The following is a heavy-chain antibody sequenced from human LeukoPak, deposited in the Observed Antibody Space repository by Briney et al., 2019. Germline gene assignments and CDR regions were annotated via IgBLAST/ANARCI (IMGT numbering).Heavy chain of an antibody. J-gene: IGHJ4*02. V-gene: IGHV1-8*01. Sequence: ASVKVSCKASGYTFTSYDINWVRQATGQGLEWMGWMNPNSGNTGYAQKCQGRVTMTRNTSISTAYMELSSLRSEDTAVYYCARGGDIYDSSGYYSDYWGQGTLVTVSP. D-gene: IGHD3-22*01. CDR3: ARGGDIYDSSGYYSDY. CDR1: GYTFTSYD. CDR2: MNPNSGNT.